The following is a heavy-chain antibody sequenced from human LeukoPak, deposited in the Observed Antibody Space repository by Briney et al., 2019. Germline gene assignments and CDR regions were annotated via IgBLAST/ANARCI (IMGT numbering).Heavy chain of an antibody. CDR3: TTPYIFTGSFDY. CDR1: GYSLTEFC. CDR2: SNPEDGEM. Sequence: ASVKVSCKVSGYSLTEFCIHWVRQAPGKGLEWMGSSNPEDGEMIYAQRFQGRVIMTEDTSTETAYMELSSLRFEDTAVYYCTTPYIFTGSFDYWGQGSLVTVSS. J-gene: IGHJ4*02. V-gene: IGHV1-24*01. D-gene: IGHD1-14*01.